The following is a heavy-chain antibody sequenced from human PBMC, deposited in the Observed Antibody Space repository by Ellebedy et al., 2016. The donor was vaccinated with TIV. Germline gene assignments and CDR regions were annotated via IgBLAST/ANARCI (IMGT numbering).Heavy chain of an antibody. CDR3: ARTGYSNNWFGDF. J-gene: IGHJ4*02. CDR2: ISTYNGNT. Sequence: AASVKVSCKGSGYSFTKYGISWVRQAPGRGLEWVGWISTYNGNTNTAKKFQGRVTMITDSSTRTVYMELRDLTSDDAAVYYCARTGYSNNWFGDFWGRGTRVTVSS. CDR1: GYSFTKYG. D-gene: IGHD6-13*01. V-gene: IGHV1-18*01.